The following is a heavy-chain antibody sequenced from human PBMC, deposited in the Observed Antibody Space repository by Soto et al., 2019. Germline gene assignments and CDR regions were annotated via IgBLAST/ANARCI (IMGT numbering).Heavy chain of an antibody. V-gene: IGHV1-8*01. CDR2: MNPNSGNT. Sequence: ASVKVSCKASGYTFTSYDINWVRQATGQGLEWMGWMNPNSGNTGYAQKFQGRVTMTRNTSISTAYMELSSLRSEDTAVYYCASCSGYNYCYYYGMGVCGQGTTFAASS. D-gene: IGHD2-15*01. CDR3: ASCSGYNYCYYYGMGV. J-gene: IGHJ6*02. CDR1: GYTFTSYD.